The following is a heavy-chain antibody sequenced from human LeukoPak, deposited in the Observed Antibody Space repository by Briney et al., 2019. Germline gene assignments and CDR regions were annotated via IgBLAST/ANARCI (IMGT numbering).Heavy chain of an antibody. D-gene: IGHD3/OR15-3a*01. J-gene: IGHJ5*02. CDR3: AGGSGHGFGHWES. V-gene: IGHV3-23*01. Sequence: PGGSLRLSCAASGITFTNYAMSWVRQAPGKGLEWVSSISVSGGITYYADSVKGRFTISRVNSKNTLYLQMNSLRAEDTAIYYCAGGSGHGFGHWESWGQGTLVTASS. CDR1: GITFTNYA. CDR2: ISVSGGIT.